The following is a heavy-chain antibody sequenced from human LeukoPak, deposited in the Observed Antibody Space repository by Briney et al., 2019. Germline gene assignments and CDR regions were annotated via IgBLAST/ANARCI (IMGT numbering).Heavy chain of an antibody. D-gene: IGHD3-10*01. CDR3: ARLVLLWFGESPGVMDV. Sequence: TSETLSLTCAVYGGSFRGYYWSWIRPPPGEGLEWIGEINHSGSTNYNPSLKSRVTISVDTSKNQFSLKLSSVTAADTAVYYCARLVLLWFGESPGVMDVWGKGTTVTVSS. CDR2: INHSGST. J-gene: IGHJ6*04. V-gene: IGHV4-34*01. CDR1: GGSFRGYY.